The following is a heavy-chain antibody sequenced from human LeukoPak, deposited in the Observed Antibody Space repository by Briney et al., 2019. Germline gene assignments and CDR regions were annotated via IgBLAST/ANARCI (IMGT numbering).Heavy chain of an antibody. CDR3: VREGGQWASHV. D-gene: IGHD1-26*01. CDR2: IRSKAYGGTA. J-gene: IGHJ4*02. CDR1: GFTFGDFA. V-gene: IGHV3-49*03. Sequence: PGGSLRLSCTASGFTFGDFAWSWFRQAPGKGLEWVSFIRSKAYGGTAEHAAAVKGRFTMSRDDSKSIAYLQMNSLKTEDTAVYYCVREGGQWASHVWGQGTLVTVSS.